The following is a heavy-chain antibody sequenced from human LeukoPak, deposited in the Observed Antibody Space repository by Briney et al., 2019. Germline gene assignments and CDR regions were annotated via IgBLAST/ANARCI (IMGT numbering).Heavy chain of an antibody. Sequence: GGSLRLSCAASGFTVSSNYMSWVRQAPGKGLEWVSVIYSGGSTYYADSVKGRFTISRDNSKNTLYLQMNSLRAEDTAVYYCARDAIWFGERDAFDIWGQGTMVTVSS. CDR2: IYSGGST. V-gene: IGHV3-53*01. CDR1: GFTVSSNY. CDR3: ARDAIWFGERDAFDI. D-gene: IGHD3-10*01. J-gene: IGHJ3*02.